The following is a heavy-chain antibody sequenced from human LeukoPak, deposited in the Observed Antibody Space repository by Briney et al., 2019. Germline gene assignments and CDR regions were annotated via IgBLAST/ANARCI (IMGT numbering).Heavy chain of an antibody. CDR3: AKDWSDYVWGSYRPGYFQH. CDR1: GFTFSSYG. V-gene: IGHV3-30*18. CDR2: ISYGGSNK. D-gene: IGHD3-16*02. Sequence: GGSLRLSCAASGFTFSSYGMHWVRQAPGKGLEWVAVISYGGSNKYYADSVKGRFTISRDNSKNTLYLQMNSLRAEDTAVYYCAKDWSDYVWGSYRPGYFQHWGQGTLVTVSS. J-gene: IGHJ1*01.